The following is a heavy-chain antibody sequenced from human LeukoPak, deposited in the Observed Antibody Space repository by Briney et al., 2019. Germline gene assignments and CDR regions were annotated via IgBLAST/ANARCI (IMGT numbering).Heavy chain of an antibody. V-gene: IGHV3-23*01. CDR2: MWGRDCVTT. Sequence: GGSLRLSCAASGFTFSSYGMNWVRQAPGKGLEWGSGMWGRDCVTTYYTSSVKGRFTIYRDNSKNTLYLQMNSLRAEDTAVYYCAGGRYCSGGSCYYEKRGYFGYWGQGTLVTVSS. J-gene: IGHJ4*02. D-gene: IGHD2-15*01. CDR3: AGGRYCSGGSCYYEKRGYFGY. CDR1: GFTFSSYG.